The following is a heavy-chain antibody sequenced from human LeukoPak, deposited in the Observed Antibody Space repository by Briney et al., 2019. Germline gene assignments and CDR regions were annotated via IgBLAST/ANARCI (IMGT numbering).Heavy chain of an antibody. Sequence: SETLSLTCTVSGGSISSYYWSWIRQPPGKGLEWIGYIYYSGSTNYNPSLKSRVTISADTSKNQFSLKLSSVTAADTAVYYCARHPNARKDYWGQGTLVTVSS. J-gene: IGHJ4*02. CDR1: GGSISSYY. D-gene: IGHD1-1*01. CDR3: ARHPNARKDY. V-gene: IGHV4-59*08. CDR2: IYYSGST.